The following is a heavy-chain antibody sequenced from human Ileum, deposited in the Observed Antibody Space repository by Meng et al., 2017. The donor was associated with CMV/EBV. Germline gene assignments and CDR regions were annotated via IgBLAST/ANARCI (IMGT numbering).Heavy chain of an antibody. D-gene: IGHD7-27*01. CDR2: IYTSGSS. Sequence: QGELQESGPGLVKPSETLSLTSTVSGGSMSSYYWSWSRQPAGKGLEWIGRIYTSGSSNYNSSLKSRVTMSVDTSKNQFSMKLNSVTAADTAVYYCAREGPTDWGRALDYWGQGTLVTVSS. CDR1: GGSMSSYY. J-gene: IGHJ4*02. CDR3: AREGPTDWGRALDY. V-gene: IGHV4-4*07.